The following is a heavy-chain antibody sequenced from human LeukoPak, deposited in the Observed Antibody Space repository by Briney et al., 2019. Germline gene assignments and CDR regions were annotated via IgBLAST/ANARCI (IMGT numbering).Heavy chain of an antibody. J-gene: IGHJ4*02. CDR2: IYASGST. CDR3: ARGTLYRGWSYYLDF. V-gene: IGHV4-4*07. Sequence: SETLSLTCTVSGGSIRSYYWSWIRQPAGGGLQWIGRIYASGSTTYNPTLKSRVTMSLDTSKTQFSLRLTSVTAADTAMYYCARGTLYRGWSYYLDFWGQGSQVTVSS. D-gene: IGHD6-19*01. CDR1: GGSIRSYY.